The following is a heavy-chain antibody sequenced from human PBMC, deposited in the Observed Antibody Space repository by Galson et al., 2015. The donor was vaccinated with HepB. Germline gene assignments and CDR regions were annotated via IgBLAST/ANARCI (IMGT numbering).Heavy chain of an antibody. CDR1: GFTFDDYA. Sequence: SLRLSCAATGFTFDDYAMHWVRQAPGKGLEWVSGISWNSGSIGYADSVKGRFTISRDNAKNSLYLQMNSLRAEDTALYYCAKDMSRELLTSWYFDLWGRGTLVTVSS. J-gene: IGHJ2*01. CDR2: ISWNSGSI. CDR3: AKDMSRELLTSWYFDL. V-gene: IGHV3-9*01. D-gene: IGHD1-26*01.